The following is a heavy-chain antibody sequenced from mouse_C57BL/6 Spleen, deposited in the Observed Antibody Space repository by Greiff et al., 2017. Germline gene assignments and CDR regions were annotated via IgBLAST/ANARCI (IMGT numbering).Heavy chain of an antibody. J-gene: IGHJ2*01. CDR3: ARDGNDGGYFDD. Sequence: EVMLVESGGGLVKPGGSLKLSCAASGFTFSDYGMHWVRQAPEKGLEWVAYICRGSRTIYYADTVKGRYTISRDNAKSTLCLQMTSLRSEDTAMYYCARDGNDGGYFDDWGQGTTLTVSS. V-gene: IGHV5-17*01. CDR2: ICRGSRTI. D-gene: IGHD2-2*01. CDR1: GFTFSDYG.